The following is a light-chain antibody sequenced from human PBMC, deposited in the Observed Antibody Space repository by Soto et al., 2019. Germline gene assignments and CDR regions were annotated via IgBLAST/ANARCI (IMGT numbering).Light chain of an antibody. Sequence: QAVVTQEPSLTVSPGGTVTLTCASSTGAVTSGYFPSWFQQKPGQAPRALIYGTNTKYSWTPDRFSGSLLGDKAALTLSGLEAEDEAEYYCRLYYGGAENVVFGGGTKVTVL. J-gene: IGLJ2*01. CDR1: TGAVTSGYF. V-gene: IGLV7-43*01. CDR3: RLYYGGAENVV. CDR2: GTN.